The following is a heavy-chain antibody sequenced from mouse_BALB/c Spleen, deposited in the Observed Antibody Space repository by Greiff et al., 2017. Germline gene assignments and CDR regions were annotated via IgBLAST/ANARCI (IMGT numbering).Heavy chain of an antibody. CDR3: ARGGITSYYAMDY. V-gene: IGHV5-17*02. CDR2: ISSGSSTI. Sequence: EVKLVESGGGLVQPGGSRKLSCAASGFTFSSFGMHWVRQAPEKGLEWVAYISSGSSTIYYADTVKGRFTISRDNPKNTLFLQMTSLRSEDTAMYYCARGGITSYYAMDYWGQGTSVTVSS. J-gene: IGHJ4*01. D-gene: IGHD2-4*01. CDR1: GFTFSSFG.